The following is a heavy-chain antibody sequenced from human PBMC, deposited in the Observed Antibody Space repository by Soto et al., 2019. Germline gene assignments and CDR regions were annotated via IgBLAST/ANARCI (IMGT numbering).Heavy chain of an antibody. J-gene: IGHJ4*02. CDR2: IYHSGST. Sequence: SETLSLTCAVSGGSISSGGYSWSWIRQPPGKGLEWIGYIYHSGSTYYNPSLKSRVTISGDTSKNQFSLKLSAVTAADTAVYYCARFRGVVGVADFNYYFDDWGQGTLVTVSS. CDR3: ARFRGVVGVADFNYYFDD. CDR1: GGSISSGGYS. D-gene: IGHD2-15*01. V-gene: IGHV4-30-2*01.